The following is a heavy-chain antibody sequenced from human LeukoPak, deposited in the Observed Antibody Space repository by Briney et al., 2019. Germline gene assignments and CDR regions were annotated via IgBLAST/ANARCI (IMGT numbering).Heavy chain of an antibody. V-gene: IGHV3-23*01. D-gene: IGHD2-8*01. J-gene: IGHJ4*02. CDR1: GFTFSSYA. Sequence: GGSLRLSCAASGFTFSSYAMSWVRQAPGKGLEWVSAISGSGGSTYYADSVKGRFTISRDNSKNTLYLQMNSLRAEDTAVYYCAKAGLAYAIDSSYFDYWGQGTLVTVSS. CDR3: AKAGLAYAIDSSYFDY. CDR2: ISGSGGST.